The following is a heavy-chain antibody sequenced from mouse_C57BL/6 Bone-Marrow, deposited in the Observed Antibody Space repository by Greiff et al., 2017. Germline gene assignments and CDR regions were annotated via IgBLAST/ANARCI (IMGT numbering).Heavy chain of an antibody. CDR1: GYTFTSYW. V-gene: IGHV1-59*01. J-gene: IGHJ2*01. D-gene: IGHD1-1*01. Sequence: VQLQQPGAELVRPGTSVKLSCKASGYTFTSYWMHWVKQRPGQGLEWIGVIDPSDSYTNYNQKFKGKATLTVDTSSSTAYMQLSSLTSEDSAVYYCALLLLDYWGQGTTLTVSS. CDR2: IDPSDSYT. CDR3: ALLLLDY.